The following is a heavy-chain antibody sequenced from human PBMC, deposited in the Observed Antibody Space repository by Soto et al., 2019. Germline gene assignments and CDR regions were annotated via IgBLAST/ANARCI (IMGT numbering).Heavy chain of an antibody. D-gene: IGHD3-10*01. CDR3: ARHPGDIMVWGVIRSYYFDY. V-gene: IGHV4-59*08. CDR2: IYYSGST. CDR1: GGSFSGYY. J-gene: IGHJ4*02. Sequence: PSETLSLTCAVYGGSFSGYYWSWIRQPPGKGLEWIGYIYYSGSTNYNPSLKSRVTISVDTSKNQFSLKLSSVTAADTAVYYCARHPGDIMVWGVIRSYYFDYWGQGTLVTVSS.